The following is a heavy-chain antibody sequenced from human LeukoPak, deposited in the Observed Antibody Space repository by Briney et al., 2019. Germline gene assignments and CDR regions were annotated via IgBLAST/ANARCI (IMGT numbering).Heavy chain of an antibody. Sequence: PEGSLRLSCAASGFTFRSYVMHWVRQAPGEGLEWVAAIAYEDGRNEYYADSVEGRCTISRDNSKDALYLQMNSLRAEDTAVYYCARVGYSGYDYDYWGQGTLVTVSS. CDR3: ARVGYSGYDYDY. J-gene: IGHJ4*02. CDR1: GFTFRSYV. V-gene: IGHV3-30*03. D-gene: IGHD5-12*01. CDR2: IAYEDGRNE.